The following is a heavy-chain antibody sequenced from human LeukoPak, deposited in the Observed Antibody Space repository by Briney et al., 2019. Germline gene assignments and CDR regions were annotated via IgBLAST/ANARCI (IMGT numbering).Heavy chain of an antibody. Sequence: GGSLRLSCAASGFTFSSYWMNWVRQAPGKGLEWVANIKQDGSERYYVDSVKGRFTVSRDNAKNSFFLQMNSLRAEDTALYFCARSSGWVFDSWGQGALVTVSS. V-gene: IGHV3-7*01. CDR1: GFTFSSYW. D-gene: IGHD6-19*01. CDR2: IKQDGSER. J-gene: IGHJ4*02. CDR3: ARSSGWVFDS.